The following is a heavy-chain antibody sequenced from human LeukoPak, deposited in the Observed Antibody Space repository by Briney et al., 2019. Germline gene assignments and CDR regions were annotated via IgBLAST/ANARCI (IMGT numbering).Heavy chain of an antibody. J-gene: IGHJ4*02. CDR2: ISSSSSYI. CDR1: GFTFSSYS. CDR3: ARSPHIVVVIAPRQLDY. D-gene: IGHD2-21*01. Sequence: GGSLRLSCAASGFTFSSYSMNWVRQAPGKGLEWVSSISSSSSYIYYTDSVKGRFTISRDNAKNSLYLQMSSLRAEDTAVYYCARSPHIVVVIAPRQLDYWGQGTLVTVSS. V-gene: IGHV3-21*01.